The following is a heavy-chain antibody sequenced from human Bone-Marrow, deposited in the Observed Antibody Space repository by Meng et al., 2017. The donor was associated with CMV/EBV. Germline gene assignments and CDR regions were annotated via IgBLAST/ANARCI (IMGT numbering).Heavy chain of an antibody. D-gene: IGHD5-24*01. V-gene: IGHV3-30*02. CDR2: IRYDGSNK. CDR1: GFTFSSYG. J-gene: IGHJ4*02. CDR3: AKDPSGRWLQSGGY. Sequence: LSLTCAASGFTFSSYGMHWVRQAPGKGLEWVAFIRYDGSNKYYADSVKGRFTISRDNSKNTLYLQMNSLRAEDTAVYYCAKDPSGRWLQSGGYWGQGTLVTVSS.